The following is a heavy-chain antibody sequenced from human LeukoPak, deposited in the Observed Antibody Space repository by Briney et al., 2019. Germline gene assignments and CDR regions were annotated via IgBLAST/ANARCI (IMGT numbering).Heavy chain of an antibody. CDR3: LPTGGVHIVVAPTKDH. V-gene: IGHV3-74*01. CDR1: GFTFSNYW. D-gene: IGHD2-2*01. CDR2: LNSDGSST. J-gene: IGHJ4*02. Sequence: PGGSLRLSRAASGFTFSNYWMHWVRQAPGKGLVWVSRLNSDGSSTNYADSVKGRFTISRDNAKNTLYLQMNSLRAEDTAVYYCLPTGGVHIVVAPTKDHWGQGTLVTVSS.